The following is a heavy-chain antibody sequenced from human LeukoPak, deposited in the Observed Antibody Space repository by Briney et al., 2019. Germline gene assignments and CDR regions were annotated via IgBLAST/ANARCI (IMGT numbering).Heavy chain of an antibody. Sequence: PSQTLSLTCTASGFSISSGDYYWSWIRQPPGKGLEWIGYIYYSGSTYYNPSLNSRITISVDTSKNQFSLKLSSVPAADTAVYYCARRDYYDSSGYSIWGQGTLVTVSS. CDR3: ARRDYYDSSGYSI. V-gene: IGHV4-30-4*01. CDR2: IYYSGST. CDR1: GFSISSGDYY. D-gene: IGHD3-22*01. J-gene: IGHJ4*02.